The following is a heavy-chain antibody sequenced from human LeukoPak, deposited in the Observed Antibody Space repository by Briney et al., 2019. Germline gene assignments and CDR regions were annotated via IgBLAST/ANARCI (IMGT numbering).Heavy chain of an antibody. D-gene: IGHD3-9*01. CDR1: GFTFRSYG. CDR2: IRSDGSDK. Sequence: GGSLRLSCAASGFTFRSYGIHWVRQAPGKGLEWVAFIRSDGSDKYYTDSVKGRFTISRDNSKNTVYLQMNSLRAEDTAVYYCAKEAWLSHDYWGQGTLVTVSS. V-gene: IGHV3-30*02. CDR3: AKEAWLSHDY. J-gene: IGHJ4*02.